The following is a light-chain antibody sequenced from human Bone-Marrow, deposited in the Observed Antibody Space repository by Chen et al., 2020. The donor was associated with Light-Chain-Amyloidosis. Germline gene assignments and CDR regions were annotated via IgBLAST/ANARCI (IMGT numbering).Light chain of an antibody. CDR1: NIGSTS. Sequence: SYVLTQPSSVSVAPGQTATIACGGNNIGSTSVHWYQQTPGQAPRLVVYDDSGRPSGIPERLSGSNSGNTATLTISRVEAGDEDDYYCQVWDRSSDRPVFGGGTTLTVL. CDR2: DDS. J-gene: IGLJ3*02. V-gene: IGLV3-21*02. CDR3: QVWDRSSDRPV.